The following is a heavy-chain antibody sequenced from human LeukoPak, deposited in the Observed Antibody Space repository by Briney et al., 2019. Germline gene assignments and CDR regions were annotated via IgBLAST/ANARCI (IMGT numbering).Heavy chain of an antibody. CDR2: INSDGSST. CDR3: AGGRSGTYYDY. Sequence: GGSLRLSCSASGFTFSIYWMHWVRPAPGRRRVWVSRINSDGSSTSYADSVKGRFTISRDNAKNTLYLQMNSLRADDTAVYYCAGGRSGTYYDYWGQGTLVTVSS. D-gene: IGHD1-26*01. V-gene: IGHV3-74*01. J-gene: IGHJ4*02. CDR1: GFTFSIYW.